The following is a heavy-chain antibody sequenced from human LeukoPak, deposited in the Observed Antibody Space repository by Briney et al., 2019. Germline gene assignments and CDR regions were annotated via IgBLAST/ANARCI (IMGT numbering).Heavy chain of an antibody. CDR1: GYTFTGYY. D-gene: IGHD4-17*01. CDR2: TNPNSGGT. Sequence: GASVKVSCKASGYTFTGYYMHWVRQAPGQGLEWMGRTNPNSGGTNYAQKFQGRVTMTRDTSISTAYMELSRLRSDDTAVYYCARVFTLRATVIPFDYWGQGTLVTVSS. J-gene: IGHJ4*02. CDR3: ARVFTLRATVIPFDY. V-gene: IGHV1-2*06.